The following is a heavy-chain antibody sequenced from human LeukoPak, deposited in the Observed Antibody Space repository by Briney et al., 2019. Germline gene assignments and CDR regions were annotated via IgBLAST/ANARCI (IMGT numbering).Heavy chain of an antibody. CDR2: MSYDGSNK. CDR3: ARELDSGSY. CDR1: GFTFSSYA. D-gene: IGHD1-26*01. J-gene: IGHJ4*02. V-gene: IGHV3-30-3*01. Sequence: GGSLRLSCAASGFTFSSYAMHWVRQAPGKGLEWVAVMSYDGSNKYYADSVKGRFTISRDNSKNTLYLQMNSLRAEDTAVYYCARELDSGSYWGQGTLVTVSS.